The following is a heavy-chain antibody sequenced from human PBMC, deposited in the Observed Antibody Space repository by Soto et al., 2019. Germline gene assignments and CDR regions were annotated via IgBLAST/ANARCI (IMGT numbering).Heavy chain of an antibody. CDR2: ISYDGSNK. CDR3: AKDLAQRVYAFDI. Sequence: PGGSLRLSCAASGFTFSSYTLHWVRQAPGKGLEWVALISYDGSNKYYADSVKGRFTISRDNSKNTLYLQMNSLRAEDTAVYYCAKDLAQRVYAFDIWGQGTMVTVSS. D-gene: IGHD7-27*01. V-gene: IGHV3-30-3*01. CDR1: GFTFSSYT. J-gene: IGHJ3*02.